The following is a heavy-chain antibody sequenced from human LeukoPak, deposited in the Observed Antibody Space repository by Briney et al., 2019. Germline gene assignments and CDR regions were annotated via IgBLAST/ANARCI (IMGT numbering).Heavy chain of an antibody. CDR2: IKSTTDGGTT. J-gene: IGHJ4*02. D-gene: IGHD5-18*01. CDR3: AHRDTTMVRVDY. Sequence: GGSLRLSCEASGFTFSRFAMSWVRQAPGKGLEWVGRIKSTTDGGTTDYAAPVKGRFTISRDDSKSTVYLQMSSLKTEDTAVYFCAHRDTTMVRVDYWGQGTLVTVSS. V-gene: IGHV3-15*01. CDR1: GFTFSRFA.